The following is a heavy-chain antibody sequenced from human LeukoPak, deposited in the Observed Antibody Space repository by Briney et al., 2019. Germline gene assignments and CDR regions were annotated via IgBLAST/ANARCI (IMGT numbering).Heavy chain of an antibody. Sequence: GGSLRLSCAASGFTFSDYWMTWVRQAPGKGMRWVASIRQDANVKYYVDSVRGRFTISRDNAASSLHLQMNSLRVEDTAVYYCARWAADSGIYYFASWGQGPLVTVSS. CDR2: IRQDANVK. V-gene: IGHV3-7*01. D-gene: IGHD3-10*01. CDR1: GFTFSDYW. CDR3: ARWAADSGIYYFAS. J-gene: IGHJ4*02.